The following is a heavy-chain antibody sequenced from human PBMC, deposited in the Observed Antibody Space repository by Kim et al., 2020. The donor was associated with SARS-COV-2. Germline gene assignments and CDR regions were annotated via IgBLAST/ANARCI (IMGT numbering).Heavy chain of an antibody. V-gene: IGHV4-59*01. CDR1: GGSISSYY. CDR2: IYYSGST. J-gene: IGHJ4*02. CDR3: ASYYYASSGYYYGFDY. Sequence: SETLSLTCTVSGGSISSYYWSWIRQPPGKGLEWIGYIYYSGSTNYNPSLKSRVTISVDTSKNQFSLKLSSVTAADTAVYYCASYYYASSGYYYGFDYWGQGTLVTVSS. D-gene: IGHD3-22*01.